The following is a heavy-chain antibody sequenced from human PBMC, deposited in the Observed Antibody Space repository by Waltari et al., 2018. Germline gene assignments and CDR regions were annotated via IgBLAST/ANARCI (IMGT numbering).Heavy chain of an antibody. CDR3: ARAPTGTSSPYYFDY. CDR1: GYSFTTYW. V-gene: IGHV5-51*01. CDR2: IYPGDSDT. Sequence: EVQLVQSGVEVRKPGQSLKISCTGSGYSFTTYWIGWLRQMSGKGLEWMGIIYPGDSDTRYSPSFQGQVTISADNSISTAYLQWSSLKASDTAMYFCARAPTGTSSPYYFDYWGQGTLVTVSS. J-gene: IGHJ4*02. D-gene: IGHD1-1*01.